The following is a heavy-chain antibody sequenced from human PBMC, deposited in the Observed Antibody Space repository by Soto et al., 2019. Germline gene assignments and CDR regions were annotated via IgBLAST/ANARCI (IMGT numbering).Heavy chain of an antibody. J-gene: IGHJ4*02. D-gene: IGHD3-10*01. CDR2: INSDGSST. CDR3: ARGGSGTYLLDY. CDR1: GFALSSHW. Sequence: EVQLVESGGGLVQPGGSLRLSCAASGFALSSHWLHWVRHAPGKGLVWVSRINSDGSSTNYADSVKGQFTISRDNAKNTVYLQVNSLRAEDSAVYYCARGGSGTYLLDYWGQGTLVTVSS. V-gene: IGHV3-74*01.